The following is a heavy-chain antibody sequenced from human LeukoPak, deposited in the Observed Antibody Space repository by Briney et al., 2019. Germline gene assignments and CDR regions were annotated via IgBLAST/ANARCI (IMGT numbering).Heavy chain of an antibody. D-gene: IGHD3-22*01. Sequence: GGSLRLSCAASGFTFSSYAMSWVRQAPGKGLEWVSAISGSGGSTYYADSVKGRFTISRDNAKNSLYLQMNSLRAEDTAVYYCARDFDSSNYGWWGQGTLVTVSS. J-gene: IGHJ4*02. CDR1: GFTFSSYA. CDR3: ARDFDSSNYGW. CDR2: ISGSGGST. V-gene: IGHV3-23*01.